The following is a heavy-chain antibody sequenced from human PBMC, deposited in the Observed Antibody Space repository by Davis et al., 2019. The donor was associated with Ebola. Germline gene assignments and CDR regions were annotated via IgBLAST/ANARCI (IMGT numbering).Heavy chain of an antibody. Sequence: ASVKVSCKASGYTFTGYYMHWVRQAPGQGLEWMGWINPNSGGTNYAQKFQGWVTITRDTSISTAYMELSRLRSDDTAVYYCARDAAYYDIWSDHPTGGMDVWGQGTTVTVSS. CDR2: INPNSGGT. CDR3: ARDAAYYDIWSDHPTGGMDV. CDR1: GYTFTGYY. D-gene: IGHD3-3*01. V-gene: IGHV1-2*04. J-gene: IGHJ6*02.